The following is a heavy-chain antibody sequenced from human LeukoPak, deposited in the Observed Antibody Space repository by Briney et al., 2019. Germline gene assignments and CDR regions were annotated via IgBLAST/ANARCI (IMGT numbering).Heavy chain of an antibody. CDR2: IYYSGST. CDR1: GGSISSHY. D-gene: IGHD3-10*01. V-gene: IGHV4-59*11. Sequence: SETLSLTCTVSGGSISSHYWSWIRQPPGKGLEWIWYIYYSGSTNYNPSLKSRVTISVDTSKNQFSLKLSSVTAADTAVYYCARVDGGWGQGTLVTVSS. CDR3: ARVDGG. J-gene: IGHJ4*02.